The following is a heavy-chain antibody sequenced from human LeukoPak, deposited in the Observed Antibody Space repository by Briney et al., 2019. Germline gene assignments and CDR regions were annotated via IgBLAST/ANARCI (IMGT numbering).Heavy chain of an antibody. CDR2: IYYSGST. CDR1: GGSISSSSYY. CDR3: ARRRQGSGSYCIDY. J-gene: IGHJ4*02. D-gene: IGHD1-26*01. V-gene: IGHV4-39*07. Sequence: SETLSLTCTVSGGSISSSSYYWGWIRQPPGKGLEWIGSIYYSGSTYYNPSLKSRVTISVDTSKNQFSLKLSSVTAADTAVYYCARRRQGSGSYCIDYWGQGTLVTVSS.